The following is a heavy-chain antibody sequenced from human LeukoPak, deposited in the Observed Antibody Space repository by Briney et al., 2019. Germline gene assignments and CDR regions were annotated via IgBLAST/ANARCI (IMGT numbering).Heavy chain of an antibody. D-gene: IGHD2-8*01. CDR1: GGSISHRGYY. CDR2: LYYSGSA. CDR3: ASERKILVLFDY. J-gene: IGHJ4*02. Sequence: SETLSLTCTVSGGSISHRGYYWGWIRQPPGKGLEWIGSLYYSGSAYYNPSLESRVTMSVLTSKNQFSLKLSSVTAADTAVYYCASERKILVLFDYWGQGTLVTVSS. V-gene: IGHV4-39*07.